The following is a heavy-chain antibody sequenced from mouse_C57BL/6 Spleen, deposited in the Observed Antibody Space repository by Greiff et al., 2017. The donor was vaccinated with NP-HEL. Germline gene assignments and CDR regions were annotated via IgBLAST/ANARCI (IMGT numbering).Heavy chain of an antibody. CDR1: GYTFTDYY. D-gene: IGHD3-1*01. CDR2: INPNNGGT. CDR3: ARGGFYYAMDY. V-gene: IGHV1-26*01. Sequence: EVQLQQSGPELVEPGASVKISCKASGYTFTDYYMNWVKQSHGKSLEWIGDINPNNGGTSYNQKFKGKATLTVDKSSSTAYMELRSLTSEDSAVYYCARGGFYYAMDYWGQGTSVTVSS. J-gene: IGHJ4*01.